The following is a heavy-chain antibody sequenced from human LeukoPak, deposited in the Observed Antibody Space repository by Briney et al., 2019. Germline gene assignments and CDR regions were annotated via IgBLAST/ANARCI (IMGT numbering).Heavy chain of an antibody. CDR2: IYHSGST. Sequence: PSETLSLTCTVSGGSISSSSYYWGWIRQPPGKGLEWIGYIYHSGSTYYNPSLKSRVTISVDRSKNQFSLKLSSVTAADTAVYYCARGNSERNSNWFDPWGQGTLVTVSS. D-gene: IGHD1-7*01. J-gene: IGHJ5*02. CDR3: ARGNSERNSNWFDP. CDR1: GGSISSSSYY. V-gene: IGHV4-39*07.